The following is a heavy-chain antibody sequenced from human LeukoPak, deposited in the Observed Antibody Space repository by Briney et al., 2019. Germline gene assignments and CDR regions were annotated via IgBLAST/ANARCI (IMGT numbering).Heavy chain of an antibody. CDR3: GREHDARGDAYNCLTWCFDL. CDR2: ISSVGHNK. Sequence: GGSLRLSCAGSGFTFSSYAMRWVCQAPGKGLEWLAVISSVGHNKFYADSLKGRFTISRDNSNSTLSLQMNSLRPDDTAVYYCGREHDARGDAYNCLTWCFDLWGRGTLVTVSS. D-gene: IGHD5-24*01. CDR1: GFTFSSYA. V-gene: IGHV3-30*01. J-gene: IGHJ2*01.